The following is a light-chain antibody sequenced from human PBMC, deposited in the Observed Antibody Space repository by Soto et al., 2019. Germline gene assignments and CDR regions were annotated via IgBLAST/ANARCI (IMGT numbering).Light chain of an antibody. V-gene: IGKV3-11*01. CDR1: QSVSSY. CDR2: DAS. CDR3: QQRSNWPST. J-gene: IGKJ4*01. Sequence: EIVLTQSPATLSLSPGDRATLSCRASQSVSSYLAWYQQKPGQAPRLLIYDASNRATGIPARFSGSGSGTDFTLPITTLEPEDFAVYYCQQRSNWPSTFGGGNKVEIK.